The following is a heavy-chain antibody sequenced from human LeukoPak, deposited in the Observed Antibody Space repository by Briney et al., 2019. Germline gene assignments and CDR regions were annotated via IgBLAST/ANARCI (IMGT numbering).Heavy chain of an antibody. D-gene: IGHD4-23*01. CDR1: GDSISGYY. Sequence: PSETLSLTCTVCGDSISGYYWGWIRQPAGKGLEWIGRIYSSGSTDFNPSLKSRVTMSVDTSKSQFSLTLNSVTAADTAVYFCAREASVVTHSGYYYDYWGPGALVTVSP. J-gene: IGHJ4*02. V-gene: IGHV4-4*07. CDR2: IYSSGST. CDR3: AREASVVTHSGYYYDY.